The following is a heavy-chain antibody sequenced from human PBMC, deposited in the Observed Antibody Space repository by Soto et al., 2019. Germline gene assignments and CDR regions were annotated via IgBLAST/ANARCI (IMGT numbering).Heavy chain of an antibody. CDR3: ARGNVDNSSHH. CDR1: GDSVSSDRAT. D-gene: IGHD5-12*01. V-gene: IGHV6-1*01. Sequence: SQTLSLTCAISGDSVSSDRATWSWVRQSPSRGVEWLGRTYYRSRWYNDYAISVRSRININPDTSKNQFSLHLTSVTPEDTAVYYCARGNVDNSSHHWGQGTLVTVSS. J-gene: IGHJ1*01. CDR2: TYYRSRWYN.